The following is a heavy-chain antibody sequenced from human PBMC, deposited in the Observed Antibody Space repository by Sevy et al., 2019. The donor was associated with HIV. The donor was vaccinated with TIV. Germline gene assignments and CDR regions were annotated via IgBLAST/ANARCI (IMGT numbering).Heavy chain of an antibody. CDR3: SRDGGTMTTPGAFDI. J-gene: IGHJ3*02. CDR1: GGSIRSGVYS. CDR2: IYHSGNT. V-gene: IGHV4-30-2*01. D-gene: IGHD4-17*01. Sequence: SETLSLTCAVSGGSIRSGVYSWNWIRQPPGKDLEWIGYIYHSGNTYYNPSLKGLVTISIDTSKNQFSLKMSSVTAADTAIYYCSRDGGTMTTPGAFDIWGQGAMVTVSS.